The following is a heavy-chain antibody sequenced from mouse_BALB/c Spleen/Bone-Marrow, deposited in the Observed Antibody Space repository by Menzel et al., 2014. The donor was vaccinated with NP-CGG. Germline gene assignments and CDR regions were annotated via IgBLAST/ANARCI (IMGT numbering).Heavy chain of an antibody. CDR3: ARGPLLRLRGYFDY. CDR1: GFSLTSYG. Sequence: VKLMESGPGLVAPSQSLSITCTVSGFSLTSYGVHWVRPPPGKGLEWLGVIWAGGSTNYNSALMSRLSISKDNSKSQVFLKMNSLQTDDTAMYYCARGPLLRLRGYFDYWGQGTTLTVSS. D-gene: IGHD1-2*01. V-gene: IGHV2-9*02. CDR2: IWAGGST. J-gene: IGHJ2*01.